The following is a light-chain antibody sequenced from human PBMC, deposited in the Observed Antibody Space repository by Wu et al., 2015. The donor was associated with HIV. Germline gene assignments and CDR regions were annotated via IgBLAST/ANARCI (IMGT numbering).Light chain of an antibody. CDR2: GAS. J-gene: IGKJ5*01. V-gene: IGKV3D-20*02. Sequence: ELVLTQSPGTLSLSPGERATLPCRASQSVSSSKLAWYQQKPGQGPRLLIYGASNRATGIPDRFSGSGSGTDFTLTISRLEPEDFATYSCQQRLNWPLTFGQGTRLEI. CDR3: QQRLNWPLT. CDR1: QSVSSSK.